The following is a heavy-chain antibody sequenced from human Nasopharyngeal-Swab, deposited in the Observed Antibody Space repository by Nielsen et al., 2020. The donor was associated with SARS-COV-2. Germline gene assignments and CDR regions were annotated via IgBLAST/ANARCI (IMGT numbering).Heavy chain of an antibody. CDR3: ARGPGAARPWFTDY. D-gene: IGHD6-6*01. J-gene: IGHJ4*02. CDR2: INHSGST. CDR1: GGSISGYY. V-gene: IGHV4-34*01. Sequence: SETLSLTCTVSGGSISGYYWSWIRQPPGKGLEWIGEINHSGSTNHNPSLKSRVAMSVDTSKNQFSLNLRSVTAADTAVYYCARGPGAARPWFTDYWGQGILVTVSS.